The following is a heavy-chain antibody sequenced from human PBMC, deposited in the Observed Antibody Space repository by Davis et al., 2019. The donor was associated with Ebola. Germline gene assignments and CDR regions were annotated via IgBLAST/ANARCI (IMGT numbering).Heavy chain of an antibody. CDR2: ISYDGSNK. D-gene: IGHD3-22*01. CDR1: GFTFSSYG. V-gene: IGHV3-30*18. CDR3: AKDRRRDYYDSSDDGMDV. Sequence: PGGSLRLSCAASGFTFSSYGMHWVRQAPGKGLEWVAVISYDGSNKYYADSVKGRFTISRDNSKNTLYLQMNSLRAEDTAVYYCAKDRRRDYYDSSDDGMDVWGQGTTVTVSS. J-gene: IGHJ6*02.